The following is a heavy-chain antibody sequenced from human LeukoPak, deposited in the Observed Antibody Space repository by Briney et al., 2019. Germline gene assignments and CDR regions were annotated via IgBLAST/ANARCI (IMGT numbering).Heavy chain of an antibody. CDR2: ISDIGSI. D-gene: IGHD2/OR15-2a*01. Sequence: LXLXXXXSGGXXXSYYGSWIGQPPGKGLKWIAYISDIGSINYNPSLKSRVTISLDTSKNQFSLKLSSVTAADTAVYYCAGHHPRNTVDFWGQGTLVTVSS. CDR3: AGHHPRNTVDF. V-gene: IGHV4-59*08. CDR1: GGXXXSYY. J-gene: IGHJ4*02.